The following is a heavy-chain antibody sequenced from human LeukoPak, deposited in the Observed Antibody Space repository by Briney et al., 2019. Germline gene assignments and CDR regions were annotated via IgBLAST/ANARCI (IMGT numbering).Heavy chain of an antibody. CDR2: INAGNGNT. V-gene: IGHV1-3*03. CDR1: GCTFTSYA. J-gene: IGHJ3*02. CDR3: ARDSGPSAFDI. Sequence: ASVKVSCKASGCTFTSYAMHWVRQAPGQRLEWMGWINAGNGNTKYSQEFQGRVTITRDTSASIAYMELSSLRSEDMAVYYCARDSGPSAFDIWGQGTKVTVSS. D-gene: IGHD3-10*01.